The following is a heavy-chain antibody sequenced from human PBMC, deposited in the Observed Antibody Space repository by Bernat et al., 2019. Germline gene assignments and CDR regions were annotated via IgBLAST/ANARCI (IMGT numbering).Heavy chain of an antibody. V-gene: IGHV1-69*02. Sequence: QVQLVQSGAEVKKPGSSVKVSCKASGGTFSSYTISWVRQAPGQGLEWMGRIIPILGIANYAQKFQGRVTITAEKSTSTAYMELSSLRSEDTAVYYCARVVDGNRPRWFEPWGHGTLVTVSP. J-gene: IGHJ5*02. CDR3: ARVVDGNRPRWFEP. D-gene: IGHD2-15*01. CDR2: IIPILGIA. CDR1: GGTFSSYT.